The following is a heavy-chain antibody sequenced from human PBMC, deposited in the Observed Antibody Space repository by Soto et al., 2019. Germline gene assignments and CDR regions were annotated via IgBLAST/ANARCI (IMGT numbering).Heavy chain of an antibody. CDR1: GGSISSSSYY. J-gene: IGHJ6*02. D-gene: IGHD3-22*01. CDR2: FFFSVST. CDR3: ARLWPGRLMSSGYIYSYGMDV. Sequence: TSETLSLTCTVSGGSISSSSYYWGWIRQPPGKGLEWIGIFFFSVSTYYNPSLKSRVTISVDTSKNQFSLKLSSVTAADTAVYYCARLWPGRLMSSGYIYSYGMDVWGQGTTVTVSS. V-gene: IGHV4-39*01.